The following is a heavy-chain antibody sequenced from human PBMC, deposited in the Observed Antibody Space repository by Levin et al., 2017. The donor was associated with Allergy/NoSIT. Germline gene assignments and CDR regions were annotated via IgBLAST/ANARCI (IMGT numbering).Heavy chain of an antibody. D-gene: IGHD3-9*01. CDR2: ISGSGDST. CDR1: GFTFSNYA. Sequence: GGSLRLSCAASGFTFSNYAMIWVRQAPGKGLEWVSVISGSGDSTYYADSVKGRFTISRDNSKNTLYLHINSLRAEDTAVYYCARDPLTSHHTRFDYWGQGTLVTVSS. V-gene: IGHV3-23*01. J-gene: IGHJ4*02. CDR3: ARDPLTSHHTRFDY.